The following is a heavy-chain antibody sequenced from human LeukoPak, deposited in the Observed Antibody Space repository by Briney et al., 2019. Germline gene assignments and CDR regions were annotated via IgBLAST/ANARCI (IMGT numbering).Heavy chain of an antibody. CDR1: VYTFTSYS. CDR2: INPNSGGT. CDR3: ARGYCSGGSCYSWDY. J-gene: IGHJ4*02. V-gene: IGHV1-2*02. Sequence: GASVKVSCKASVYTFTSYSINWVRQATGQGLEWMGWINPNSGGTNYAQKFQGRVTMTRDTSISTAYMELSRLRSDDTAVYYCARGYCSGGSCYSWDYWGQGTLVTVSS. D-gene: IGHD2-15*01.